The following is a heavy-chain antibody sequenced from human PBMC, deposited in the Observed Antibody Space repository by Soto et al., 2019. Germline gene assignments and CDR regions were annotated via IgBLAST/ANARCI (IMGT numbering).Heavy chain of an antibody. CDR2: ISGSGGST. Sequence: EVQLLESGGGLVQPGGSLRLSCAASGFTFSSYAMSWVRQAPGKGLEWVSAISGSGGSTYYADSVKGRFTISRDNSKYTLYLQMNSLRAEDTAVYYCAKAWGYSSGWTQYGMDVWGQGTTVTVSS. CDR1: GFTFSSYA. CDR3: AKAWGYSSGWTQYGMDV. J-gene: IGHJ6*02. D-gene: IGHD6-19*01. V-gene: IGHV3-23*01.